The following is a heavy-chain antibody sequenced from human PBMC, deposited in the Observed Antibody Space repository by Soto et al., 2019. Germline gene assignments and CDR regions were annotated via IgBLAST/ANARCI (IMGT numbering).Heavy chain of an antibody. CDR2: ISGGGNDR. CDR1: GFPFSSYA. CDR3: AKALDTAMDPLDY. V-gene: IGHV3-23*01. D-gene: IGHD5-18*01. Sequence: VQLLESGGSTVQPGGSLTLSCAASGFPFSSYAMSWVRQTPEKGLEWVAGISGGGNDRYYADSVKGRFTISRDNSKNTVYLQMNRLSFEDTAVYYCAKALDTAMDPLDYWGQGTLVTVSS. J-gene: IGHJ4*02.